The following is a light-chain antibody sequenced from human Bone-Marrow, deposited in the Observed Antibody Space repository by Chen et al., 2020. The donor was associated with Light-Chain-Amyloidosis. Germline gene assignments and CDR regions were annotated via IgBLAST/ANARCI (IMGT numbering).Light chain of an antibody. CDR3: SSYTSNITGVV. J-gene: IGLJ2*01. CDR1: SSDVGGYNY. Sequence: QSVLTQPAPVSGSPGPSITISCSGTSSDVGGYNYVSWYQQHPGKVPKLILYDVHNRPSGVSNRFSGSKSGNTASLTISGLQTEDEADYYCSSYTSNITGVVFGGGTKLTVL. V-gene: IGLV2-14*03. CDR2: DVH.